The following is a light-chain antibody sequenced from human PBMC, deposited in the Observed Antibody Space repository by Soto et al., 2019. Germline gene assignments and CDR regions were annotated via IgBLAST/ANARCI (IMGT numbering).Light chain of an antibody. Sequence: EIVLTQSPGTLSLSPGEKATLSSRASQSVSSSYLAWYQQKPGQAPRLLIYGASSRATGIPDRFSGSGSGTDFTLTISRLEPEDFAVYYCQQYGSSPVLTFGGGTKVDIK. J-gene: IGKJ4*01. CDR2: GAS. CDR1: QSVSSSY. CDR3: QQYGSSPVLT. V-gene: IGKV3-20*01.